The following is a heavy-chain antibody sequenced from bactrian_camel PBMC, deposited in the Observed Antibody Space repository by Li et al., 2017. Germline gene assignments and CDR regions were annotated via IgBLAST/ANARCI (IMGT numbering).Heavy chain of an antibody. Sequence: DVQLVESGGGLVQPGGSLTLACAVSGFTFTDYYIMWVRQSPEKGLEWVSSIGSAGDIYHSAFVKGRFTISRDLSKNTVYLQMNSLKSEDTGLYYCATDPACCLRGTGFGYWGQGTQVTVS. J-gene: IGHJ6*01. V-gene: IGHV3S10*01. CDR1: GFTFTDYY. CDR2: IGSAGDI. CDR3: ATDPACCLRGTGFGY. D-gene: IGHD3*01.